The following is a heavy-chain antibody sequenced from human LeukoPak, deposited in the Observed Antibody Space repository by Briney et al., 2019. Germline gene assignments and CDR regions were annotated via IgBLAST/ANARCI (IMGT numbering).Heavy chain of an antibody. V-gene: IGHV3-23*01. J-gene: IGHJ4*02. CDR2: ISGGGDST. Sequence: PGGSLRLSCAASGFTFNNYAMRWVRQAPGKGLEWVSGISGGGDSTLYADSVKGRFTISKDTSKNTLYLQMNSLRAEDTAVYYCASEFKYYYDSSGYYLLDYWGQGTLVTVSS. CDR1: GFTFNNYA. CDR3: ASEFKYYYDSSGYYLLDY. D-gene: IGHD3-22*01.